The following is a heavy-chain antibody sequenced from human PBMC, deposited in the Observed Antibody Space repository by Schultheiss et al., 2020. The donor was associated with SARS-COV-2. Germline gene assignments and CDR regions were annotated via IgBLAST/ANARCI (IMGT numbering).Heavy chain of an antibody. CDR2: ISYDGSNK. CDR1: GFTFSSYS. J-gene: IGHJ4*02. CDR3: ARERSTYYYDSSGYFDY. Sequence: GGSLRLSCAASGFTFSSYSMNWVRQAPGKGLEWVAVISYDGSNKYYADSVKGRFTISRDNSKNTLYLQMNSLRAEDTAVYYCARERSTYYYDSSGYFDYWGQGTLVTVSS. D-gene: IGHD3-22*01. V-gene: IGHV3-30*12.